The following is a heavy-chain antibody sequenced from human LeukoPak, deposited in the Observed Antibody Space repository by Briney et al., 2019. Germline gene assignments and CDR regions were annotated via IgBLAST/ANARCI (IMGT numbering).Heavy chain of an antibody. Sequence: SETLSLTCAVYGGSFSGYYWSWIRQPPGKGLEWIGEINHSGSTNYNPSLKSRVTISVDTSKNQFSLKLSSVTAADTAVYYCARRRYYYGSGDIDYWGQGTLVTVSS. CDR1: GGSFSGYY. CDR2: INHSGST. D-gene: IGHD3-10*01. CDR3: ARRRYYYGSGDIDY. V-gene: IGHV4-34*01. J-gene: IGHJ4*02.